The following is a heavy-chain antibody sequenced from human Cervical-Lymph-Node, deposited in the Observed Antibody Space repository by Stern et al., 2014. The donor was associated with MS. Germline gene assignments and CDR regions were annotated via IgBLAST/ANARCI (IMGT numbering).Heavy chain of an antibody. J-gene: IGHJ4*02. CDR1: GFSLSTSGMY. CDR2: IDWDDDK. D-gene: IGHD6-25*01. Sequence: QVTLRESGPALVKPTQTLTLTCTFSGFSLSTSGMYVSWIRQSPGTAPEWPALIDWDDDKYLSTSLKTRLTISKDTSKNQVVLRMTNMDPVDTATYYCARINAAADGTGVDYWGQGTLVTVSS. V-gene: IGHV2-70*01. CDR3: ARINAAADGTGVDY.